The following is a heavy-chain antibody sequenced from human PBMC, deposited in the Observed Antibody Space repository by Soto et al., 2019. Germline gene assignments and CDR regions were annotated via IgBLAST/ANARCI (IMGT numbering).Heavy chain of an antibody. Sequence: SETLCLTCTVSGGSSSSVGYYWSWIRQHPGKGLEWIGYIYYSGSTYYNPSLKSRVTISVDTSKNQFSLKLSSVTAADTAVYYCARDRLHCSSNSCYKWFDPWGKGTLVTVSS. CDR2: IYYSGST. J-gene: IGHJ5*02. CDR3: ARDRLHCSSNSCYKWFDP. D-gene: IGHD2-2*02. CDR1: GGSSSSVGYY. V-gene: IGHV4-31*03.